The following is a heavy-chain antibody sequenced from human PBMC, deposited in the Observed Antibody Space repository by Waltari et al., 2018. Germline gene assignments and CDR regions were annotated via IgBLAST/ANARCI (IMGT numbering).Heavy chain of an antibody. Sequence: EVQLLESGGGLVQPGGSLRLSCAASGFTFSSSGMSWVRQATGKGLEWVSTIKGSGGTTSYADSVKGRFTISRDNSKNTLFVQMSSLRAEDMAVYYCAKRRGITVAGNFDYWGQGALVTVSS. V-gene: IGHV3-23*01. CDR1: GFTFSSSG. CDR2: IKGSGGTT. CDR3: AKRRGITVAGNFDY. D-gene: IGHD6-19*01. J-gene: IGHJ4*02.